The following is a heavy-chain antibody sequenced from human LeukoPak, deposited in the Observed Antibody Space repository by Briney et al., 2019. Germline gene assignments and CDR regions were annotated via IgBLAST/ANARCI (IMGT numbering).Heavy chain of an antibody. CDR3: ARDRGNYYDSSGYGIGY. CDR1: GYTFFNYA. D-gene: IGHD3-22*01. CDR2: IIPIFGTA. Sequence: SVKVSCKASGYTFFNYAISWVRQAPGQGLEWMGGIIPIFGTANYAQKFQGRVTITADESTSTAYMELSSLRSEDTAVYYCARDRGNYYDSSGYGIGYWGQGTLVTVSS. V-gene: IGHV1-69*13. J-gene: IGHJ4*02.